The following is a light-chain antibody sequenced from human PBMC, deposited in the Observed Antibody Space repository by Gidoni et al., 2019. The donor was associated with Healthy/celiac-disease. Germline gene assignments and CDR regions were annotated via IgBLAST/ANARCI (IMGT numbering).Light chain of an antibody. J-gene: IGLJ2*01. V-gene: IGLV3-21*04. Sequence: SYVLTQPPSVSVAPGKTARITCGGNNIGSKSVHWYQQKPGQAPVLVIYYDSDRPSGIPERFSGSNSGNTATLTISRVEAGDEADYYCQVWDSSRDHHVVFGGGAKLTVL. CDR3: QVWDSSRDHHVV. CDR2: YDS. CDR1: NIGSKS.